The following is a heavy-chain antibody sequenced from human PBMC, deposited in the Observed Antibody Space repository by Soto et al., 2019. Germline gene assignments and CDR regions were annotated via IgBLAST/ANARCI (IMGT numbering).Heavy chain of an antibody. J-gene: IGHJ6*02. CDR3: ARDNLYEYSSSPAYYYYGMDV. D-gene: IGHD6-6*01. CDR1: GITFSSYA. V-gene: IGHV3-48*03. CDR2: ISSSGSTI. Sequence: PGGSLRLSCAASGITFSSYAMHWVRQAPGKGLEWVSYISSSGSTIYYADSVKGRFTISRDNAKNSLYLQMNSLRAEDTAVYYCARDNLYEYSSSPAYYYYGMDVWGQGTTVTVSS.